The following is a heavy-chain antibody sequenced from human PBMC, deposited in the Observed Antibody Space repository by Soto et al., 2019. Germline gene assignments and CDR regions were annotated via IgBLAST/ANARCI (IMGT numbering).Heavy chain of an antibody. J-gene: IGHJ4*02. Sequence: QVQLVQSGAEVTKPGSSVKVSCKASGGTFSSYTISWVRQAPGQGIEWMGRIIPILGIANYAQKFQGRVTITADKSTSTAYMELSSLRSEDTAVYYCAPHFSGYCSGGSCDWGQGTLVTVSS. CDR3: APHFSGYCSGGSCD. D-gene: IGHD2-15*01. V-gene: IGHV1-69*02. CDR1: GGTFSSYT. CDR2: IIPILGIA.